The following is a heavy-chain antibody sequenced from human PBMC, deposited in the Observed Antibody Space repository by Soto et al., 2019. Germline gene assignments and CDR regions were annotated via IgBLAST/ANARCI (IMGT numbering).Heavy chain of an antibody. CDR3: AHGSGWLFDY. Sequence: QITLKESGPTLVKPTQTLTLTCTFSGFSLSTRDVGVGWIRQPPGKALEWLALLYWDDDNRYSPSLRIRLTLTKDTSKNQVVLTMTNMDPVDTATYYCAHGSGWLFDYWGPGTLVTVSS. D-gene: IGHD6-19*01. CDR1: GFSLSTRDVG. J-gene: IGHJ4*02. CDR2: LYWDDDN. V-gene: IGHV2-5*02.